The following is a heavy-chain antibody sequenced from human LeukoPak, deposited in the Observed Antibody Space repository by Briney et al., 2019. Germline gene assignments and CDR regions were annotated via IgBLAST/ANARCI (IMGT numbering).Heavy chain of an antibody. CDR1: GFTFSSYW. V-gene: IGHV3-7*01. D-gene: IGHD7-27*01. Sequence: GGSLRLSCAASGFTFSSYWMSWVRQAPGKGLEWVANIKQDGSEEYYVDSVKGRFTISRDNAKNSLYLQMNSLRAEDTAVYYCARSFIWGSYDYFDYWGQGTLVTVSS. CDR3: ARSFIWGSYDYFDY. J-gene: IGHJ4*02. CDR2: IKQDGSEE.